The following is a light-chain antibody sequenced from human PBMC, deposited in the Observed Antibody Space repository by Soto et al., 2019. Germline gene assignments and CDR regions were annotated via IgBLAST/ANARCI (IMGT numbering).Light chain of an antibody. J-gene: IGKJ4*01. CDR1: QTVSRS. CDR2: GAS. Sequence: EVVLTQSPATLSVSPGERATLSCRASQTVSRSLAWYQQKPGQAPRLLIYGASTRATGIPGRFSGSGSGTDFTLTITTLEPEDFAVYYCQQYGSSPLTFGGGTKVDI. CDR3: QQYGSSPLT. V-gene: IGKV3-20*01.